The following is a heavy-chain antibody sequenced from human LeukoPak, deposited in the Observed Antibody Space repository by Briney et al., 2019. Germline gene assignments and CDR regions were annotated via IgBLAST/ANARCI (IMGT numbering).Heavy chain of an antibody. Sequence: GGSLRLSCAASGFTFSSYSMNWVRQAPGKGLEWVSYISSSSSTIYYADSVKGRFTISRDNAKNSLYLQMNSLRAEDTALYYCAKASAAAGTTDFDYWGQGTLVTVSS. CDR2: ISSSSSTI. J-gene: IGHJ4*02. CDR1: GFTFSSYS. CDR3: AKASAAAGTTDFDY. D-gene: IGHD1-1*01. V-gene: IGHV3-48*04.